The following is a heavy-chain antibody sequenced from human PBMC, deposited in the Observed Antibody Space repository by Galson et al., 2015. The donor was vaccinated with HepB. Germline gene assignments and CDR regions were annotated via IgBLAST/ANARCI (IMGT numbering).Heavy chain of an antibody. J-gene: IGHJ6*02. Sequence: SLRLSCAASGFTFSSYGMHWVRQAPGKGLEWVAVIWYDGSNKYYADSVKGRFTISRDNSKNTLYLQMNSLRAEDTAVYYCARDWGVIFGVVIPVYYGMDVWGQGTTVTVSS. CDR1: GFTFSSYG. D-gene: IGHD3-3*01. CDR2: IWYDGSNK. CDR3: ARDWGVIFGVVIPVYYGMDV. V-gene: IGHV3-33*01.